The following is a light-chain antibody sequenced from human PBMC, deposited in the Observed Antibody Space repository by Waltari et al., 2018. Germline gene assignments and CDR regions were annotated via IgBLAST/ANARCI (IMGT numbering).Light chain of an antibody. Sequence: EVVLTQSPAPLSSSPGVRATLACRASQSVGTSLAWYQQKPGQAPRLLIYGASRRATGIPDRFSGSGSGTDFSLTISRLEPEDFAVYYCQHYVRLPATFGQGTKVEI. V-gene: IGKV3-20*01. CDR2: GAS. CDR1: QSVGTS. CDR3: QHYVRLPAT. J-gene: IGKJ1*01.